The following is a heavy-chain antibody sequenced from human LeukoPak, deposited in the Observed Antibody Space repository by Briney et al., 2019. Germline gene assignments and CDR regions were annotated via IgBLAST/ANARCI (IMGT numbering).Heavy chain of an antibody. D-gene: IGHD3-22*01. V-gene: IGHV3-23*01. CDR1: GFTFSSYA. Sequence: PGGSLRLSCAASGFTFSSYAMSWVRQAPGKGLEWVSAISGSGGSTYYADSVKGRFTISRDNSKNTLYLQMNSLRAEDTAVYYCAKETGQTYYYDSSGYYPDWGQGTLVTVSS. CDR2: ISGSGGST. CDR3: AKETGQTYYYDSSGYYPD. J-gene: IGHJ4*02.